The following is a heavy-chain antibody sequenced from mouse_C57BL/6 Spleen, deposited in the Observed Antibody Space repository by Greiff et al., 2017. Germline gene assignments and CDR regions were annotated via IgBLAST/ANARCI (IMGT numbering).Heavy chain of an antibody. CDR1: GYTFTSYW. CDR3: AREKGYYYGSIDY. J-gene: IGHJ2*01. CDR2: IYPSDSET. D-gene: IGHD1-1*01. V-gene: IGHV1-61*01. Sequence: QVQLQQPGAELVRPGSSVKLSCKASGYTFTSYWMAWVKQRPGQGLEWIGNIYPSDSETHYNQKFKDQATLTVDKSSSTAYMQLSSLTSEDSAVYYCAREKGYYYGSIDYWGQGTTLTVSS.